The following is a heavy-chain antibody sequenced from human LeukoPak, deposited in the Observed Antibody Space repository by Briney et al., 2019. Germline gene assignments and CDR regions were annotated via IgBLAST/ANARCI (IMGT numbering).Heavy chain of an antibody. Sequence: NSSETLSLTCAVSGYSIRSGYYWGCIRQPPRKGLEWIGSVFSGNTHYNPSLKSRVTISVDTSKNQFYLDLSSVTAADTAVYYCARLRGSYYYFESWGQGTLVTVSS. V-gene: IGHV4-38-2*01. CDR1: GYSIRSGYY. D-gene: IGHD1-26*01. CDR3: ARLRGSYYYFES. CDR2: VFSGNT. J-gene: IGHJ4*02.